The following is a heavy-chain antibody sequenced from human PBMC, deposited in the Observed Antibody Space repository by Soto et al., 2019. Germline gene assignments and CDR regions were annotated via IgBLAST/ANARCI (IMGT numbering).Heavy chain of an antibody. Sequence: GGSLRLSCAASGFTFSSYAMSWVRQAPGKGLEWVSAISGSGGSTYYADSVKGRFTISRDNSKNTLYLQMNSLRAEDTAVYYSAKDHLVPAATCLDHWGQGTLVTVSS. CDR3: AKDHLVPAATCLDH. V-gene: IGHV3-23*01. D-gene: IGHD2-2*01. CDR1: GFTFSSYA. J-gene: IGHJ4*02. CDR2: ISGSGGST.